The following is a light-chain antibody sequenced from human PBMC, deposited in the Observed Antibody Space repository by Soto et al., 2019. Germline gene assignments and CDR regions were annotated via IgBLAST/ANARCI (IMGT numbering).Light chain of an antibody. V-gene: IGKV3-11*01. CDR3: QQRSSWPLT. J-gene: IGKJ4*01. Sequence: EIVLTQSPATLSLSPGERATLSCRASQSVGSFLAWYQQKPGQAPRLLIYDASNRGTGIPARFSGSGFGTNFTFFISSLEPEDFAVYYCQQRSSWPLTFGGGTKV. CDR2: DAS. CDR1: QSVGSF.